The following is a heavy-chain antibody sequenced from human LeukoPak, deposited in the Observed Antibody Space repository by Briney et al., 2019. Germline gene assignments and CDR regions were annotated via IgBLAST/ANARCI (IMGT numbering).Heavy chain of an antibody. CDR3: ARGLSPSDY. V-gene: IGHV1-8*01. Sequence: ASVKVSCKASGYSFTTYDINWVRQAPGQGLEGMGWMNPNSGKTNFAQKFQGRVTMTRTTSISTAYMEVSSLRSEDTAVCYCARGLSPSDYWGQGTLVTVSS. CDR1: GYSFTTYD. J-gene: IGHJ4*02. CDR2: MNPNSGKT.